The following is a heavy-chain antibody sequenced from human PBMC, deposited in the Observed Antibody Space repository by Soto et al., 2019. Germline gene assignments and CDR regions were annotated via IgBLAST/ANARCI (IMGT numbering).Heavy chain of an antibody. V-gene: IGHV2-26*01. D-gene: IGHD6-13*01. CDR2: IFSNDEK. CDR3: ARIAAAGTKGWFDP. Sequence: QVTLKESGPVLVKPTETLTLTCTVSGFSLTNARMAVSWIRQPPGKALEWLAHIFSNDEKSYSTSLQSRLTISRDTSTSQVVLTMTNMDPVDTATYCCARIAAAGTKGWFDPWGQGTLVTVSS. J-gene: IGHJ5*02. CDR1: GFSLTNARMA.